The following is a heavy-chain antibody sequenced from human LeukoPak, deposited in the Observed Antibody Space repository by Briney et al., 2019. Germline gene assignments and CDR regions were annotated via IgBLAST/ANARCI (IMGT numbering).Heavy chain of an antibody. CDR2: ISSRSSTI. J-gene: IGHJ4*02. Sequence: GGSLRLSCAASGFTFSTYSMNWVRQAPGKGLEWVSYISSRSSTIYYADSVKGRFTISRDNAKNSLYLQMNSLRAEDTAVYYCAGDLPSGSYVPEFDFWGQGTLVTVSS. D-gene: IGHD1-26*01. CDR1: GFTFSTYS. CDR3: AGDLPSGSYVPEFDF. V-gene: IGHV3-48*04.